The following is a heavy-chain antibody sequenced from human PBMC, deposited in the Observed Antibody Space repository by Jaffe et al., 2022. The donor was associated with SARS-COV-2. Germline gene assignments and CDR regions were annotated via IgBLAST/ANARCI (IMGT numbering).Heavy chain of an antibody. Sequence: EVQLVESGGGLVQPGGSLRLSCAASGFTFSSYSMNWVRQAPGKGLEWVSYISSSSSTIYYADSVKGRFTISRDNAKNSLYLQMNSLRDEDTAVYYCARGLRFLEWYSAFDIWGQGTMVTVSS. J-gene: IGHJ3*02. CDR1: GFTFSSYS. V-gene: IGHV3-48*02. CDR3: ARGLRFLEWYSAFDI. D-gene: IGHD3-3*01. CDR2: ISSSSSTI.